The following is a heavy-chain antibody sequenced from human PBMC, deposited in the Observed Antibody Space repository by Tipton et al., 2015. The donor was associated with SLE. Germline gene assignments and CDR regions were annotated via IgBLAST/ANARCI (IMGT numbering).Heavy chain of an antibody. J-gene: IGHJ4*02. D-gene: IGHD3-16*01. V-gene: IGHV4-39*07. CDR2: FYHSGST. CDR3: ARVHPWGLFDY. CDR1: GGSISSSGYD. Sequence: TLSLTCTVSGGSISSSGYDWGWIRQPPGKGLEWIGSFYHSGSTYYNPSLKSRVTISVDTSKNQFSLKLSSVTAADTAVYYCARVHPWGLFDYWGQGTLVTVSS.